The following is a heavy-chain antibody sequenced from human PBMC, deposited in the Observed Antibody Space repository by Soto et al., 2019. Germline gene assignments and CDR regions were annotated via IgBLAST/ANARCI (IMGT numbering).Heavy chain of an antibody. J-gene: IGHJ6*03. CDR3: ARDARITIFGVVISYYMDV. D-gene: IGHD3-3*01. V-gene: IGHV1-46*03. Sequence: GASVKVSCKASGDSFTANSMHWVRQAPGQGLEWMGIINPSDGSTNYAQKFQGRVTMTRDTSTSTVYMEPSSLRSEDTAVYYCARDARITIFGVVISYYMDVWGKGTTVTVSS. CDR1: GDSFTANS. CDR2: INPSDGST.